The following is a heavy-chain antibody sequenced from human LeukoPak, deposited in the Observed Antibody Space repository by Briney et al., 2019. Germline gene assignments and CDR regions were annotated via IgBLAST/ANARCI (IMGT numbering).Heavy chain of an antibody. V-gene: IGHV4-34*01. J-gene: IGHJ4*02. CDR3: ARHGSNGSYPENYFDY. CDR1: GGSISSFY. Sequence: PSETLSLTCTVSGGSISSFYYTWIRQPPGKGLEWIGEINHSGSTNYNPSLKSRVTISVDTSKNQFSLKLSSVTAADTAVYYCARHGSNGSYPENYFDYWGQGTLVTVSS. D-gene: IGHD1-26*01. CDR2: INHSGST.